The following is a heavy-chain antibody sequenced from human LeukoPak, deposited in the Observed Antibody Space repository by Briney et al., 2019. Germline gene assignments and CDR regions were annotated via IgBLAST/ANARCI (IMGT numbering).Heavy chain of an antibody. V-gene: IGHV4-59*01. Sequence: SETLSLTCTVSGGSISSYYWSWIRQPPGKGLEWVGYIYYSGSTNYNPSLKSRVTISVDTSKNQFSLKLSSVTAADTAVYYCARCPLTGPLAYYFDYWGQGTLVTVSS. D-gene: IGHD3-9*01. CDR1: GGSISSYY. CDR3: ARCPLTGPLAYYFDY. CDR2: IYYSGST. J-gene: IGHJ4*02.